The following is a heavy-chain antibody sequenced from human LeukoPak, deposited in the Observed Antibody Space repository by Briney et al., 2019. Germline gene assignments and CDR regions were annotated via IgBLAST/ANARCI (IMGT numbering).Heavy chain of an antibody. V-gene: IGHV5-51*01. Sequence: GDSLKISCAGSGYSFTSYWIGWVRQIPGKGLGWMGIIYPGDSETRYSPSFQGQVTISVDKSISTAYLQWSSLKASDTAMYYCARHSYCSSITCYYYYGMDVWGQGTTVTVSS. D-gene: IGHD2-2*01. J-gene: IGHJ6*02. CDR3: ARHSYCSSITCYYYYGMDV. CDR1: GYSFTSYW. CDR2: IYPGDSET.